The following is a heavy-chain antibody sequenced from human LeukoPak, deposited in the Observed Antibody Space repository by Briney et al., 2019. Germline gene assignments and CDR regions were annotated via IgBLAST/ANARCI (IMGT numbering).Heavy chain of an antibody. D-gene: IGHD1-26*01. CDR2: GYSSGSS. CDR3: AREPSSGNFLDF. CDR1: GDSVTSNY. V-gene: IGHV4-59*02. J-gene: IGHJ4*02. Sequence: SETLSPTCSVSGDSVTSNYWNWLRQSPGKGLEWIGYGYSSGSSHYNPSLKSRVTISIDRAKNQLSLNLISVTAADTAVYYCAREPSSGNFLDFWGQGTLVTVSS.